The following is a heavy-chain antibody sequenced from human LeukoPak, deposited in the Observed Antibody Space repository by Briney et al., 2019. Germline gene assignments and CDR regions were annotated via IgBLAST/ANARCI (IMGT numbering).Heavy chain of an antibody. V-gene: IGHV3-7*01. Sequence: PGGSLRLSCTASGFIFSNFWMSWVRQAPGKGLEWVANIKQDGSDKYYVDSVKGRFTLSRDNAKNSLYLQMNSLRAEDTAVYYCARALQWLATDAFDIWGQGTMVTVSS. CDR1: GFIFSNFW. CDR2: IKQDGSDK. D-gene: IGHD6-19*01. J-gene: IGHJ3*02. CDR3: ARALQWLATDAFDI.